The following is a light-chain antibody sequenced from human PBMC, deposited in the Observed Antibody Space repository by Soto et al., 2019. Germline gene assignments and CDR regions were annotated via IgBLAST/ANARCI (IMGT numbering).Light chain of an antibody. Sequence: EIVLTQSPGTLSLSPGERATLSCRASQSVSGNYLAWYRQKPGQAPRLLIYDASSRATGIPDTFSGRGSGTHFTLTISRLEPEDFTGYYCQQYRGSPPWTFGQGTKVEIK. J-gene: IGKJ1*01. CDR1: QSVSGNY. CDR3: QQYRGSPPWT. V-gene: IGKV3-20*01. CDR2: DAS.